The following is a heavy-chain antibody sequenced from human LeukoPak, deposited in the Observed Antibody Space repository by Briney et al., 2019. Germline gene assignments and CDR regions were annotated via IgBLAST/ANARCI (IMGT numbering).Heavy chain of an antibody. Sequence: GGSLRLFCAASGFTFSSYAMSWVRQAPGKGLEWVSAISGSGGSAYYADSVKGRFTISRDNSKNTLYLQMNSLRAEDTAVYYCAKADTGSSGWYSRAWFFDYWGQGTLVTVSS. D-gene: IGHD6-19*01. J-gene: IGHJ4*02. CDR1: GFTFSSYA. CDR3: AKADTGSSGWYSRAWFFDY. V-gene: IGHV3-23*01. CDR2: ISGSGGSA.